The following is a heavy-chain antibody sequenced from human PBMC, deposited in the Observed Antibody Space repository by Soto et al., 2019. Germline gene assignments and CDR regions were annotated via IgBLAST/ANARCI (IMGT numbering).Heavy chain of an antibody. CDR1: GYSFTSYW. D-gene: IGHD2-2*02. J-gene: IGHJ6*02. Sequence: GESLKISCKGSGYSFTSYWMGWVRQMPGKGLEWMGIIYPGDSDTRYSPSFQGQVTISADKSISTAYLQWSSLKASDTAMYYCARQEDIVVVPAAIRGGGMDVWGQGTPVTVSS. V-gene: IGHV5-51*01. CDR3: ARQEDIVVVPAAIRGGGMDV. CDR2: IYPGDSDT.